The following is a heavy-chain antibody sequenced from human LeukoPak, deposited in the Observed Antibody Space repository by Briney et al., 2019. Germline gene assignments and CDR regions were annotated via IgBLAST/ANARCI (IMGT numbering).Heavy chain of an antibody. CDR1: GFTFSNYW. Sequence: GGSLRLSCAASGFTFSNYWMNWVRQAPGKGLEWVANIKQDGSEKYYVDSVKGRFPISRDNAKNSLYLQMNSLRAEDTAVYYCARGGAHAYWGQGTLVTDSS. J-gene: IGHJ4*02. CDR3: ARGGAHAY. V-gene: IGHV3-7*05. D-gene: IGHD1-26*01. CDR2: IKQDGSEK.